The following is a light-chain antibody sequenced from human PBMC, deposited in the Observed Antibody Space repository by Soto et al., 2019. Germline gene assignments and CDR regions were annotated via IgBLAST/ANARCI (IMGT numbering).Light chain of an antibody. Sequence: EIVLTQSPATLSLSPGERATLSCRASQSVSSYLAWYQQKPGQAPRLLIYDASNRATGIPARFSGSGSVTDFTLTIIRLEPEDFAVYYCQQRSNWPPTWTFGQGTKEEIK. CDR1: QSVSSY. CDR2: DAS. V-gene: IGKV3-11*01. CDR3: QQRSNWPPTWT. J-gene: IGKJ1*01.